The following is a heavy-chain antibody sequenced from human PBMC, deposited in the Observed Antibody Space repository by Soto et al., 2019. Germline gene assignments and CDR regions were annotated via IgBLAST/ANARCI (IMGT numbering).Heavy chain of an antibody. CDR2: INPNSGGT. D-gene: IGHD6-13*01. CDR3: ARDLAAAGTPRGQTLRSYGMDV. J-gene: IGHJ6*02. CDR1: GYAFTGYY. V-gene: IGHV1-2*04. Sequence: ASVRVSCKASGYAFTGYYMHWVRQAPGQGLEWMGWINPNSGGTNYAQKFQGWVTMTRDTSISTAYMELSRLRSDDTAVYYCARDLAAAGTPRGQTLRSYGMDVWGQGTTVTVSS.